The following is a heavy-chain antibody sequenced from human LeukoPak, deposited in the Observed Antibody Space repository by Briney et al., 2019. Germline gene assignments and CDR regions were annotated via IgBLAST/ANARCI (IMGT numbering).Heavy chain of an antibody. CDR2: IRNKANFYAK. J-gene: IGHJ5*01. CDR3: TKYDS. CDR1: GFNFSATS. V-gene: IGHV3-73*01. D-gene: IGHD2/OR15-2a*01. Sequence: PGGSLRLSCAASGFNFSATSIHWVRQVPGKGLKWIGRIRNKANFYAKAYSPSVKGRFFLSRDDSNNVSYLQVNSLKTEDTGLYYCTKYDSWGQGTLVTVSS.